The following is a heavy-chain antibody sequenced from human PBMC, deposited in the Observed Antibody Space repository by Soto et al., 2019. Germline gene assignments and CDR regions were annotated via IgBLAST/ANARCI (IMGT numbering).Heavy chain of an antibody. Sequence: QVQLVQSGAEVKKPGYSVKVSCKASGGTFGSYAISWVRQAPGQGLEWMGGIIPITATANYAQKFQGRVTITADESTSTASMQLSSLRSEDTAVYYCARSQGSSTSLEIYYYYYYGMDVWGQGPTVTVSS. J-gene: IGHJ6*02. CDR2: IIPITATA. D-gene: IGHD2-2*01. V-gene: IGHV1-69*01. CDR1: GGTFGSYA. CDR3: ARSQGSSTSLEIYYYYYYGMDV.